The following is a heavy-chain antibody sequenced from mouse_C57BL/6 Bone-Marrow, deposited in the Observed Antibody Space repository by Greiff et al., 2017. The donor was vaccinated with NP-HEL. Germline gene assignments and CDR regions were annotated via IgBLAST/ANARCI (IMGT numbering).Heavy chain of an antibody. CDR2: IDPETGGT. CDR1: GYTFTDYE. CDR3: TRTGYYEAMDY. J-gene: IGHJ4*01. V-gene: IGHV1-15*01. Sequence: VKLQQSGAELVRPGASVTLSCKASGYTFTDYEMHWVKQTPVHGLEWIGAIDPETGGTAYNQKFKGKAILTADKSSSTAYMELRSLTSEDSAVYYCTRTGYYEAMDYWGQGTSVTVSS. D-gene: IGHD2-3*01.